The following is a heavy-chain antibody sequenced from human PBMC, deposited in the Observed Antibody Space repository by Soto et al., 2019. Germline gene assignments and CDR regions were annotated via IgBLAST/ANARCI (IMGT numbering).Heavy chain of an antibody. V-gene: IGHV1-18*04. J-gene: IGHJ4*02. Sequence: ASVKVSCKASGYTFTGYYIHWVREAPGQGLEWMGWIRPYNGDTKYAQNLQGRVTMTTDTSTSTAYMEMRSLRSDDTAVYYCVRDLDGSGSYYTDYWGPGTLVTVSS. CDR1: GYTFTGYY. CDR3: VRDLDGSGSYYTDY. D-gene: IGHD3-10*01. CDR2: IRPYNGDT.